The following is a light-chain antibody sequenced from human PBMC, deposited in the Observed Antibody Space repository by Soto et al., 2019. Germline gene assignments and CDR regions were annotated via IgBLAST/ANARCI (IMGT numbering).Light chain of an antibody. V-gene: IGKV3-15*01. Sequence: EIVITPSPAGLSASPGERGTLLFRASQSISRNLAWYQQKPGQPPRLLIYGASTRATGVPARFSGSGSGTEFTLTINSLQSEDFVVYFCQQYNDWPTFGQGTKVDIK. J-gene: IGKJ1*01. CDR1: QSISRN. CDR2: GAS. CDR3: QQYNDWPT.